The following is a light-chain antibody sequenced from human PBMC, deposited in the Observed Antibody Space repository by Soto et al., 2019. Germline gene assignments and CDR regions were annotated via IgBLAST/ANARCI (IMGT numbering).Light chain of an antibody. Sequence: EVELTQSPATLSLSPGETATLSCRASQSVDKFLAWYQQRPGQPPRLLMFDSSNRDTGVPVRFSGGGSGTVFTLTIDSLEPEDSAVYYCQQRKHWPPITFGQGTRLEIK. CDR1: QSVDKF. CDR3: QQRKHWPPIT. CDR2: DSS. J-gene: IGKJ5*01. V-gene: IGKV3-11*01.